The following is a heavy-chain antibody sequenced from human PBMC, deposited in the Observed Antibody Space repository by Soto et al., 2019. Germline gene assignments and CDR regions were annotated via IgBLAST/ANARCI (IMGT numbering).Heavy chain of an antibody. V-gene: IGHV3-23*01. CDR3: GKDEGALVWGPIDY. CDR2: ISGSGGST. Sequence: EVQLLESGGGLVQPGGSLRLSCAASGFTFSSYAMSWVRQAPGKGLEWVSAISGSGGSTYYADSVKGRFTISRDNSKNTLYLQMNSLRAEDTAVYYCGKDEGALVWGPIDYWGQGTLVTVSS. J-gene: IGHJ4*02. D-gene: IGHD2-8*01. CDR1: GFTFSSYA.